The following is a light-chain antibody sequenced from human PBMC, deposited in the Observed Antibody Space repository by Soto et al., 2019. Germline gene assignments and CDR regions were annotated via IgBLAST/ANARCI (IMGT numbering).Light chain of an antibody. Sequence: VLIQSPATLSLSPGERATLSCRASQTVSRYLAWFPQKPGQPPRLLIYDASNRATGIPARFSGSGSGTDYTLNISSLEPEDCAVYYCQQRSTWPRLTFGGGTKVEI. CDR2: DAS. CDR1: QTVSRY. V-gene: IGKV3-11*01. CDR3: QQRSTWPRLT. J-gene: IGKJ4*01.